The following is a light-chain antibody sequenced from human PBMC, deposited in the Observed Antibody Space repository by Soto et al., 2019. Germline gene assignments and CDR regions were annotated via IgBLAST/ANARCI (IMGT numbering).Light chain of an antibody. CDR2: GAS. Sequence: EILMTQSPATLSVSPGERATLSCRASQTVNSNLAWYQQKPGQAPRLLIYGASTRVTGIPARFSGSGSGTEFTLTISSLQSEDSAIYYCHQYNNWPPDTFGQGTKLEIK. CDR3: HQYNNWPPDT. J-gene: IGKJ2*01. V-gene: IGKV3-15*01. CDR1: QTVNSN.